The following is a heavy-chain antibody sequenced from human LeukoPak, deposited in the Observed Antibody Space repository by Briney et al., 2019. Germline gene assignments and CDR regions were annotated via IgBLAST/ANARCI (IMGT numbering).Heavy chain of an antibody. J-gene: IGHJ4*02. Sequence: SETLSLTCAVHGGSFSGYYWSWIRQPPGKGLEWIGEINHSGSTNYNPSLKSRVTISVDTSKNQFSLKLSSVTAADTAVYYCARGPPIVLMVYAVGFDYWGQGTLVTVSS. CDR3: ARGPPIVLMVYAVGFDY. CDR1: GGSFSGYY. CDR2: INHSGST. V-gene: IGHV4-34*01. D-gene: IGHD2-8*01.